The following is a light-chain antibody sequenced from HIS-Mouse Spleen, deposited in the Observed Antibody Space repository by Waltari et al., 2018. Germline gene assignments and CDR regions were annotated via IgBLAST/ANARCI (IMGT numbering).Light chain of an antibody. J-gene: IGLJ3*02. V-gene: IGLV3-21*02. CDR2: DDS. CDR3: QVWDSSSDHPWV. Sequence: SYVLTQPPSVSVAPGQTARITCGGNNLGRKRVHRYQQKPGQAPVLVVYDDSDRPSGIPERFSGSNSGNTATLTISRVEAGDEADYYCQVWDSSSDHPWVFGGGTKLTVL. CDR1: NLGRKR.